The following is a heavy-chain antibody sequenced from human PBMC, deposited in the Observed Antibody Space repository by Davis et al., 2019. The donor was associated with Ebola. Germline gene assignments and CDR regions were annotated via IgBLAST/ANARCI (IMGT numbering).Heavy chain of an antibody. Sequence: ASVTVSCKASGYTFTSYGISWVRQAPGQGLEWMGWISAYNGNTNYAQKLQGRVNMTTDTSTSTAYMELRSLRSDDTAVYYCARGRSMVATQVGLRYWGQGTLVTVSS. V-gene: IGHV1-18*01. CDR3: ARGRSMVATQVGLRY. D-gene: IGHD5-12*01. CDR2: ISAYNGNT. CDR1: GYTFTSYG. J-gene: IGHJ4*02.